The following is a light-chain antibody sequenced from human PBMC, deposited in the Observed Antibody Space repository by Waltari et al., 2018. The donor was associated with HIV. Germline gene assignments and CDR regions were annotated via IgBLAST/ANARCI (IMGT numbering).Light chain of an antibody. V-gene: IGKV4-1*01. J-gene: IGKJ2*01. CDR3: QQYYDLPHT. CDR1: MSVLYSSKNKNY. Sequence: MLLTSSCASMVVCRGGRATISCPCRMSVLYSSKNKNYLAWYRQKPGQPPHLLISWASARESGVPDRFSGSGSGTDFTLAISSLQAEDVAVYYCQQYYDLPHTFGQGTKLEIK. CDR2: WAS.